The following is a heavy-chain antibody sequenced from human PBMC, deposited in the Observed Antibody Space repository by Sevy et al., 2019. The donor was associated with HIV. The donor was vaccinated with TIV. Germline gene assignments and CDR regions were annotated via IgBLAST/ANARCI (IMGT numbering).Heavy chain of an antibody. CDR3: AKDIVAVVGDAFDI. J-gene: IGHJ3*02. CDR2: ISGSDGAK. Sequence: GGSLRLSCAASGFSFISYAMNWVRQAPGKGLEWVSAISGSDGAKYYADSVKGRFSISRDNSKNTLYLQMDSLRAEDTAVYYCAKDIVAVVGDAFDIWGQGTMVTVSS. V-gene: IGHV3-23*01. CDR1: GFSFISYA. D-gene: IGHD2-15*01.